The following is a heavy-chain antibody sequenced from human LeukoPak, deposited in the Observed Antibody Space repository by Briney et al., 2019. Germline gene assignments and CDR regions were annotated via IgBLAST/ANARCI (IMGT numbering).Heavy chain of an antibody. CDR1: GFSFRSYW. Sequence: PGGSLRLSCAASGFSFRSYWMSWVRQAPGKGLEWVANIKQDGGEKYYVDPVKGRFTISRDNAKNSQYLQMNSLRAEDTAVYYCARLSGYDYFGWFDPWGQGTLVTVSS. CDR3: ARLSGYDYFGWFDP. J-gene: IGHJ5*02. V-gene: IGHV3-7*01. D-gene: IGHD5-12*01. CDR2: IKQDGGEK.